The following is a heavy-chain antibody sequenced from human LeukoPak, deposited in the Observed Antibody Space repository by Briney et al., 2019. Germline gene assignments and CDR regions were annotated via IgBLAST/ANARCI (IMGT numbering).Heavy chain of an antibody. CDR3: AKGNDIGGYYYPHFDY. CDR1: GFTFSSHT. J-gene: IGHJ4*02. Sequence: GGSLRLSCAASGFTFSSHTMSWVRQAPGKGLEWVSAIGGSGDSTYYADSVKGRFTISRDNSKNTLYLQMNSLRAEDTAVYYCAKGNDIGGYYYPHFDYWGQGTLVTVSS. D-gene: IGHD3-22*01. V-gene: IGHV3-23*01. CDR2: IGGSGDST.